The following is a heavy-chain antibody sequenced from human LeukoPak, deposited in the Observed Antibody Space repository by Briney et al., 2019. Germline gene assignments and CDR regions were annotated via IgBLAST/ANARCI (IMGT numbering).Heavy chain of an antibody. CDR2: ISGSGGST. D-gene: IGHD6-13*01. V-gene: IGHV3-23*01. J-gene: IGHJ1*01. Sequence: PGGSLRLSCAASGFTFCSYAMSWVLQAPGKGLEWVSAISGSGGSTYYADSVKGRFTISRDNSKNTLYLQMYSLRAEDTAVYYCAKDRVAATEGWGQGTLVTVSS. CDR1: GFTFCSYA. CDR3: AKDRVAATEG.